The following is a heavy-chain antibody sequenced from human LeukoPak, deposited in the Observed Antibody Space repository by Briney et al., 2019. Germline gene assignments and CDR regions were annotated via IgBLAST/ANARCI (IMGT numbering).Heavy chain of an antibody. CDR3: AGSTGYCSGGSCYSMGYYYYYMDV. CDR1: GYSISSVYY. CDR2: SNHGGST. J-gene: IGHJ6*03. V-gene: IGHV4-38-2*01. Sequence: SETLSLTCAVSGYSISSVYYWGWIRQPPGKGLEWIGSSNHGGSTYYNPSLKSRVTISVDTSKNQFSLNLNSVTAADTAVYYCAGSTGYCSGGSCYSMGYYYYYMDVWGKGTTVTVSS. D-gene: IGHD2-15*01.